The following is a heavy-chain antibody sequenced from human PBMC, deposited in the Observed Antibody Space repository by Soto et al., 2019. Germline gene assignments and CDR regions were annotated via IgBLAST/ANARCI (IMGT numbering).Heavy chain of an antibody. V-gene: IGHV3-30*03. CDR2: ISYDGSNK. D-gene: IGHD6-13*01. CDR1: GFTFSDHG. J-gene: IGHJ6*02. CDR3: ARGGSRRYYYYGMDV. Sequence: PGGSLRLSCAASGFTFSDHGMHWVRQAPGKGLEWVAVISYDGSNKYYADSVKGRFTISRDNSKNTLYLQMNSLRAEDTAVYYCARGGSRRYYYYGMDVWGQVTTVTVSS.